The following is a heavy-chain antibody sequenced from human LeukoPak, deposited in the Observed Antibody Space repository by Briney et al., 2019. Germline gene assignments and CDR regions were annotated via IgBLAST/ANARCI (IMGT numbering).Heavy chain of an antibody. CDR3: ARDYGDYDSNWFDP. Sequence: ASVKVSCKASGYTFTGYYMHWVRQAPGQELEWMGWINPNSGGTNYAQKFQGRVTMTRDTSISTACMELSRLRSDDTAVYYCARDYGDYDSNWFDPWGQGTLVTVSS. V-gene: IGHV1-2*02. D-gene: IGHD4-17*01. J-gene: IGHJ5*02. CDR1: GYTFTGYY. CDR2: INPNSGGT.